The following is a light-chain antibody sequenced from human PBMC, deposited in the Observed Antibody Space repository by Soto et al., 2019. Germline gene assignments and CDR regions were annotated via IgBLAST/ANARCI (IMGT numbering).Light chain of an antibody. J-gene: IGKJ1*01. Sequence: DIQITQSPSTLSSSVRDRVTITCRASQSISSWLAWYQQKPGKAPKLLIYHASSLETGVPSRFSGSGSGTEFTLTISSLQPDDFATYYCQHYNSYGTFGQGTKVDIK. CDR2: HAS. CDR3: QHYNSYGT. CDR1: QSISSW. V-gene: IGKV1-5*01.